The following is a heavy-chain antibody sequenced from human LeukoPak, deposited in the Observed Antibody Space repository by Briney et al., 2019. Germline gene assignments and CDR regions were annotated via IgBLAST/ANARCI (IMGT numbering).Heavy chain of an antibody. Sequence: SETLSLTCTVSGGSMGSYYWSWIRQPAGKGLEWIGRIFSSGSTNYNPSLKRRATMSIDTSKNQFSLTLTSVTAADTDVYYCARGHIAVVTSTHDFDIWGQGTTVTVS. J-gene: IGHJ3*02. CDR2: IFSSGST. D-gene: IGHD3-22*01. V-gene: IGHV4-4*07. CDR1: GGSMGSYY. CDR3: ARGHIAVVTSTHDFDI.